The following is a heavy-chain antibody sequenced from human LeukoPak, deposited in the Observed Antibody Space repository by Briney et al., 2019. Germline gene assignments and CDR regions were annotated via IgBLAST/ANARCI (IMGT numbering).Heavy chain of an antibody. J-gene: IGHJ6*03. CDR3: ASPTYYDFWSGKDTRYYYYYMDV. CDR2: IIPIFGTA. V-gene: IGHV1-69*06. CDR1: GGTFSSYA. Sequence: SVKVSRKASGGTFSSYAISWVRQAPGQGLEWMGGIIPIFGTANYAQKFQGRVTITADKSTSTAYMELSSLRSEDTAVYYCASPTYYDFWSGKDTRYYYYYMDVWGKGTTVTVSS. D-gene: IGHD3-3*01.